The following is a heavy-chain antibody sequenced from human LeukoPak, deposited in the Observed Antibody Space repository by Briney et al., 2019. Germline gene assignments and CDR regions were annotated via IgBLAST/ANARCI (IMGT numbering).Heavy chain of an antibody. Sequence: ASVKVSCKASGYTFTGYYMHWVRQAPGQGLEWMGWINPNSGGTNYAQKFQGRVTMTRDTSISTAYMELSRLRSDDTAVYYCARRQVLAVPAAIRDYYYYYYMDVWGKGTTVTVSS. CDR1: GYTFTGYY. CDR3: ARRQVLAVPAAIRDYYYYYYMDV. D-gene: IGHD2-2*02. J-gene: IGHJ6*03. CDR2: INPNSGGT. V-gene: IGHV1-2*02.